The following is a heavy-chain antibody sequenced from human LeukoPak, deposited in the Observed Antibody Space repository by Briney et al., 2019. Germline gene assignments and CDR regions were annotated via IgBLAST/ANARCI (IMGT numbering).Heavy chain of an antibody. CDR2: IRHDGSNK. CDR1: GFTFSSYG. CDR3: AKDQKLRGYSYGSDY. V-gene: IGHV3-30*02. J-gene: IGHJ4*02. D-gene: IGHD5-18*01. Sequence: VGSLRLSCAASGFTFSSYGMHWVRQAPGKGLGWVAFIRHDGSNKYYADSVKGRFTISRDNSKNTLYLQMNSLRAEDTAVYYCAKDQKLRGYSYGSDYWGQGTLVTVSS.